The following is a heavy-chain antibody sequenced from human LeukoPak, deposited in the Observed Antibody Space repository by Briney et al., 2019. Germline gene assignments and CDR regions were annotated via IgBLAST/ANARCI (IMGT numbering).Heavy chain of an antibody. CDR1: GYSFTNYW. D-gene: IGHD4-17*01. J-gene: IGHJ3*02. CDR3: ATGTTVTTLDI. CDR2: IYPDDSDT. Sequence: GESLKISCKGSGYSFTNYWIGWVRQMPGKGLEWMGIIYPDDSDTKYSPSFQGQVTISADKSISTAYLQWSSLKASDTAMYYCATGTTVTTLDIWGQGTMVTVSS. V-gene: IGHV5-51*01.